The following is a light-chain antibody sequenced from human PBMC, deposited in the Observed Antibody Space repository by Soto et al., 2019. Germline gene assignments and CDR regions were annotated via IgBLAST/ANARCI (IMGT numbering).Light chain of an antibody. CDR1: QSVSSSY. CDR3: QQYGSSPGYT. J-gene: IGKJ2*01. CDR2: GAS. V-gene: IGKV3-20*01. Sequence: EIVLTQSPGTLSLSPGERATLSCRASQSVSSSYLAWYQQKPGQAPRLLIYGASSRATGIPDRFSGSGSGTHFALTISRLEPEDFAVYYCQQYGSSPGYTFGQRTKLEIK.